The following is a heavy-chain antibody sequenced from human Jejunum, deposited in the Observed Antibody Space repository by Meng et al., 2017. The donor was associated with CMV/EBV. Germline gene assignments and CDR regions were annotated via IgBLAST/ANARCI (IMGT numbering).Heavy chain of an antibody. V-gene: IGHV4-39*07. D-gene: IGHD6-6*01. CDR3: ARGLSTSSSSY. CDR1: GDSISSSNYY. CDR2: IYYTGST. J-gene: IGHJ4*02. Sequence: LQLQESGPELVKPSETLSLLCTVSGDSISSSNYYWSWIRQSPGKGLEWIGSIYYTGSTYYNPSLKSRLTISIDTSKNQFSLKLSSVTAADTAIYYCARGLSTSSSSYWGQGTLVTVSS.